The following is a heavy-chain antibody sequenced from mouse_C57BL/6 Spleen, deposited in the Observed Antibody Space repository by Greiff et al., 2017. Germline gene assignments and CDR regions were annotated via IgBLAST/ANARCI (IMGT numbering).Heavy chain of an antibody. V-gene: IGHV14-1*01. CDR1: GFNIKDYY. CDR3: TTRGLRTEYYFDY. D-gene: IGHD2-4*01. CDR2: IDPEDGDT. J-gene: IGHJ2*01. Sequence: VQLQQSGAELVRPGASVKLSCTASGFNIKDYYMHWVKQRPEQGLEWIGRIDPEDGDTEYAPKFQGKATMTADTSSNTAYLQLSSLTSEDTAVYYCTTRGLRTEYYFDYWGQGTTLTVSS.